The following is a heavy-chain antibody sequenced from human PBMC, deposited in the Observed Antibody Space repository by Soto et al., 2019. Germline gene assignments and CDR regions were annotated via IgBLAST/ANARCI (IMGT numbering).Heavy chain of an antibody. V-gene: IGHV3-33*01. Sequence: GGSLRLSCAASGFSFSSYGMHWVRQAPGKGLEWVAVIWHDGSKTYYADSVKGRLIISRDNSKNTLYVQINSLRAEDRGVYFCARGSIVAAEYGMDVWGHGTTVTVSS. CDR3: ARGSIVAAEYGMDV. CDR1: GFSFSSYG. J-gene: IGHJ6*02. D-gene: IGHD6-13*01. CDR2: IWHDGSKT.